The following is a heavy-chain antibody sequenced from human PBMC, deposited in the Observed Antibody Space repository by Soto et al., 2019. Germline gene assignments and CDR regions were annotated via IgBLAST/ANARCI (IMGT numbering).Heavy chain of an antibody. Sequence: EVQLVESGGGLVQPGGSLKLSCAASGFTFSGSAMHWVRQASGKGLEWVGRIRSKANTYATAYAASVKGRFSISRDDSKNASYLQMDSMKSEDTAMYYCTFYDDSNPHYFDYWGQGTLVTVSS. CDR1: GFTFSGSA. D-gene: IGHD4-17*01. CDR3: TFYDDSNPHYFDY. V-gene: IGHV3-73*01. J-gene: IGHJ4*02. CDR2: IRSKANTYAT.